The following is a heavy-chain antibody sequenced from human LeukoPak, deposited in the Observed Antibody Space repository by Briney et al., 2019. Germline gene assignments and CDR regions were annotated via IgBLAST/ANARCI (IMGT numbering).Heavy chain of an antibody. CDR3: ARADYYDSSGLDY. Sequence: SETLSLTCTVSGGSVSSGSYYWSWIRQPPGKGLEWIGYIYYSGSTNYNPSLKSQVTISVDTSKNQFSLKLSSVTAADTAVYYCARADYYDSSGLDYWGQGTLVTVSS. J-gene: IGHJ4*02. CDR2: IYYSGST. D-gene: IGHD3-22*01. CDR1: GGSVSSGSYY. V-gene: IGHV4-61*01.